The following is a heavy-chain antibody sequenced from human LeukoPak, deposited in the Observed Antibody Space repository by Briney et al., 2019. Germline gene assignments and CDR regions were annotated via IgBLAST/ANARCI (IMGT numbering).Heavy chain of an antibody. CDR3: AGTPRDYYFDY. V-gene: IGHV3-74*01. CDR1: GFTFSSYW. D-gene: IGHD3/OR15-3a*01. Sequence: SGGSLRLSCAASGFTFSSYWMHWVRQAPGKGLVWVSRINSDGSSTSYADSVKGRFTISRDNAKSTLYLQMNSLRAEDTAVYYCAGTPRDYYFDYWGQGTLVTVSS. CDR2: INSDGSST. J-gene: IGHJ4*02.